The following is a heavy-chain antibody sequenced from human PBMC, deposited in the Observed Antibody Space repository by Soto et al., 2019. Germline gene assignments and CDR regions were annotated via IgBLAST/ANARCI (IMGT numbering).Heavy chain of an antibody. CDR3: AKDLPSTSSSPYYYGMDV. Sequence: GGSLRLSRAASGFTFSSYGMHWVRQAPGKGLEWVAVISYDGSNKYYADSVKGRFTISRDNSKNTLYLQMNSLRAEDTAVYYCAKDLPSTSSSPYYYGMDVWGQGTTVTAP. J-gene: IGHJ6*02. CDR2: ISYDGSNK. CDR1: GFTFSSYG. V-gene: IGHV3-30*18. D-gene: IGHD2-2*01.